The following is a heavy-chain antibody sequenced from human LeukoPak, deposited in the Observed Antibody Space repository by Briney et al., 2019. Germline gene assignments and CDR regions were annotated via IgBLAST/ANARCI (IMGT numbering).Heavy chain of an antibody. CDR1: GFSFSDYY. J-gene: IGHJ3*02. V-gene: IGHV3-11*04. CDR3: ARDWRDSSGKFPNDVFDI. Sequence: GGPLRLSCAASGFSFSDYYMSWIRQAPGKGLEWVSYISYSDTIYYADSVKGRYTISRDNAKNSLYLQMNSLRAEDTAVYYCARDWRDSSGKFPNDVFDIWGQGTMVTVSS. CDR2: ISYSDTI. D-gene: IGHD3-22*01.